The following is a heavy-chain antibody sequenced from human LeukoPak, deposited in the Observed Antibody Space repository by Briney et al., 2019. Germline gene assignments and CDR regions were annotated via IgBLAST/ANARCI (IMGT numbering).Heavy chain of an antibody. CDR1: GGSISSSSYY. CDR3: ARELGATSFDY. V-gene: IGHV4-39*07. CDR2: IYYSGST. D-gene: IGHD1-26*01. J-gene: IGHJ4*02. Sequence: SETLSLTCTVSGGSISSSSYYWGWIRQPPGKGLEWIGSIYYSGSTYYNPSLKSRVTISVDTSKNQFSLKLSSVTAADTAVYYCARELGATSFDYWAREPWSPSPQ.